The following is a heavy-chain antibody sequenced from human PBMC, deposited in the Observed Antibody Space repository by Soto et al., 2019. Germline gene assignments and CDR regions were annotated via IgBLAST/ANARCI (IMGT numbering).Heavy chain of an antibody. CDR1: GGSISSGGYY. CDR2: IYYSGST. J-gene: IGHJ3*02. V-gene: IGHV4-31*03. D-gene: IGHD3-3*01. CDR3: ARGVARDAFDI. Sequence: SETLSLTCTVSGGSISSGGYYWSWIRQHPGKGLEWIGYIYYSGSTYYNPSLKSRVTISVDTSKNQFSLKLSSVTSADTAVYYCARGVARDAFDIWGQGTMVTVSS.